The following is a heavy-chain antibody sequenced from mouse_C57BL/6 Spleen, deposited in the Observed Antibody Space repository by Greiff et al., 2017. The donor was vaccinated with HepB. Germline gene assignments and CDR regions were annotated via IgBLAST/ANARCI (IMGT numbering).Heavy chain of an antibody. CDR3: ARNIYYYGSSYGY. J-gene: IGHJ2*01. Sequence: QVQLQQSGAELVKPGASVKISCKASGYAFSSYWMNWVKQRPGKGLEWIGQIYPGDGDTNYNGKFKGKATLTADKSSSTAYMQLSSLTSEDSAVYFCARNIYYYGSSYGYWGQGTTLTVSS. CDR1: GYAFSSYW. V-gene: IGHV1-80*01. D-gene: IGHD1-1*01. CDR2: IYPGDGDT.